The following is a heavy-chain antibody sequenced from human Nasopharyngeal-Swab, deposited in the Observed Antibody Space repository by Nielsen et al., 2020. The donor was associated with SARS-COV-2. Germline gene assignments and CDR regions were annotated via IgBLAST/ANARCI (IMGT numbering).Heavy chain of an antibody. CDR2: ISWNSGSI. CDR3: AKAPTMVRGVLDY. CDR1: GFTFDDYA. V-gene: IGHV3-9*01. J-gene: IGHJ4*02. Sequence: SLKISCAASGFTFDDYAMHWVRQAPGKGLELVSGISWNSGSIGYADSVKGRFTISRDNAKNSLYLQMNSLRAEDTALYYCAKAPTMVRGVLDYWGQGTLVTVSS. D-gene: IGHD3-10*01.